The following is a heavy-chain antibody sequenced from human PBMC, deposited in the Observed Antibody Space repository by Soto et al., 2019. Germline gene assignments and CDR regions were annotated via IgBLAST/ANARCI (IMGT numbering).Heavy chain of an antibody. J-gene: IGHJ4*02. CDR2: IYYSGGI. CDR1: GFSISSGFY. Sequence: SETLSLTCVVSGFSISSGFYWGWIRQSPGKGLEWIGSIYYSGGIYYNPSLRSRISVALDTSKNQFSLKLNSVSAADTAVYYCARVRSSPFRYFDFSGPGLLVTVSS. CDR3: ARVRSSPFRYFDF. V-gene: IGHV4-38-2*01.